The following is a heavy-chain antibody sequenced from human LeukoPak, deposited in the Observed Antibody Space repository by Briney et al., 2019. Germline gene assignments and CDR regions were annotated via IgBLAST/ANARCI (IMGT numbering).Heavy chain of an antibody. CDR1: GVSVSSGSYY. V-gene: IGHV4-61*01. CDR2: IYYSGST. CDR3: ARVGSLFGELLPRDY. J-gene: IGHJ4*02. Sequence: PSETLSLTCTVSGVSVSSGSYYWSWIRQPPGKGLEWIGYIYYSGSTNYNPSLKSRVTISVDTSKNQFSLKLSSETAADTAVYYCARVGSLFGELLPRDYWGQGTLVTVSS. D-gene: IGHD3-10*01.